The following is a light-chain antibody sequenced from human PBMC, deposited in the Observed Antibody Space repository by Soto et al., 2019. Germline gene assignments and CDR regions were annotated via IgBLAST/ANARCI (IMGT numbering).Light chain of an antibody. CDR1: SGDVGGYNY. J-gene: IGLJ1*01. CDR2: AVS. CDR3: NSYSTSSTLYV. Sequence: QSALTQPASVSGSPGQSITISCTGTSGDVGGYNYVSWYQHHPGKAPKLMIYAVSNRPSGVSNRFSGSKSGNTASLTISGLQAEDEADYYCNSYSTSSTLYVFGTGTKVTVL. V-gene: IGLV2-14*01.